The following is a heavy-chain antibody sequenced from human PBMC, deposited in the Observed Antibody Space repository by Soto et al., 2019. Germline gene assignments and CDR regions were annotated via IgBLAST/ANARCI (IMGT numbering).Heavy chain of an antibody. V-gene: IGHV3-30*18. CDR2: ISYDGSNK. CDR3: AKEGDYIWGSYRFAAYYYMDV. CDR1: GFTFSSYG. J-gene: IGHJ6*03. D-gene: IGHD3-16*02. Sequence: SLRLSCAASGFTFSSYGMHWVRQAPGKGLEWVAVISYDGSNKYYADSVKGRFTISRDNSKNTLYLQMNSLRAEDTAVYYCAKEGDYIWGSYRFAAYYYMDVWGKGTTVTVSS.